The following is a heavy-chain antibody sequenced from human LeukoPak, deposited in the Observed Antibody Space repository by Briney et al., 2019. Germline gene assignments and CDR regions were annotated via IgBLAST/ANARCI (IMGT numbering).Heavy chain of an antibody. D-gene: IGHD3-10*01. V-gene: IGHV3-7*01. CDR3: ARPPYYYGSGSPR. J-gene: IGHJ4*02. Sequence: GGSLRLSCAASGVTFSSYWMSWVRQAPGKGLEWVANIKQEGSEKYYVDSVKGRFTISRDNAKNSLYLQMNSLRAEDTAVYYCARPPYYYGSGSPRWGQGTLVTVSS. CDR2: IKQEGSEK. CDR1: GVTFSSYW.